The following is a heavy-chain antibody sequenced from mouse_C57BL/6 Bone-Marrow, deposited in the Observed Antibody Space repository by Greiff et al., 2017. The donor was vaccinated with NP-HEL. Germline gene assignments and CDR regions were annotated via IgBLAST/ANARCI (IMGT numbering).Heavy chain of an antibody. D-gene: IGHD2-9*01. Sequence: QVQLQQSGPELVKPGASVKISCKASGYSFTSYYIHWVKQRPGQGLEWIGWIYPGSGNTKYNEKFKGKATLTADTSSSTAYMQLSSLTSEDSAVYYCARLVLLWLQGFAYWGQGTLVTVSA. CDR1: GYSFTSYY. CDR2: IYPGSGNT. V-gene: IGHV1-66*01. J-gene: IGHJ3*01. CDR3: ARLVLLWLQGFAY.